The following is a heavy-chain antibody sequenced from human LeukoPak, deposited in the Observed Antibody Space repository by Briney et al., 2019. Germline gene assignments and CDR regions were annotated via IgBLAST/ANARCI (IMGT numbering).Heavy chain of an antibody. CDR3: ARAGLRYFDWLYNWFDP. D-gene: IGHD3-9*01. J-gene: IGHJ5*02. CDR1: GGTFSSYA. CDR2: IIPIFGTA. Sequence: GASVKVSCKASGGTFSSYAISWVRQAPGQGLEWMGGIIPIFGTANYAQKFQGSVTITADESTSTAYMELSSLRSGDTAVYYCARAGLRYFDWLYNWFDPWGQGTLVTVSS. V-gene: IGHV1-69*13.